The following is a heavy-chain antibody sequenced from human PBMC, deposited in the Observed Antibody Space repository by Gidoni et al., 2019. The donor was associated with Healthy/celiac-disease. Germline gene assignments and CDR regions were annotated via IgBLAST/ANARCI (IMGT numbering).Heavy chain of an antibody. CDR1: GGSIRSGSYY. D-gene: IGHD4-17*01. CDR2: IYTSGST. CDR3: ARDPITVTTEAFDI. Sequence: QVQLQESGPGLATPSQTLSLTCTVSGGSIRSGSYYWSWIRQPAGKGLEWIGRIYTSGSTNYNPSLKSRVTMSVDTSKNQFSLKLSSVTAADTAVYYCARDPITVTTEAFDIWGQGTMVTVSS. V-gene: IGHV4-61*02. J-gene: IGHJ3*02.